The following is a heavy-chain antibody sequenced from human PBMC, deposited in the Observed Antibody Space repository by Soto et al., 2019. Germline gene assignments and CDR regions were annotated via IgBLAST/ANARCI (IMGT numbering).Heavy chain of an antibody. Sequence: SETLSLTCTVSGGSISSSSYYWGWIRQPPGKELEWIGSIYYSGSTFYNPSLKSRVTISIDTSKNQFSLKLSSVTAADTAVYYCARQSPLGQKDQKPKNPFRAPATSAGGERLNWIDPWGQGTQVTVSS. CDR2: IYYSGST. CDR3: ARQSPLGQKDQKPKNPFRAPATSAGGERLNWIDP. D-gene: IGHD4-4*01. J-gene: IGHJ5*02. CDR1: GGSISSSSYY. V-gene: IGHV4-39*01.